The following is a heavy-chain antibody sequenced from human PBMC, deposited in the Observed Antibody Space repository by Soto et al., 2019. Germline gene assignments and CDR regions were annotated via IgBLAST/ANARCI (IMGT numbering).Heavy chain of an antibody. CDR3: AAGYCGGDCYYGWVYYYYGMDV. Sequence: GASVKVSCKASGFTFTSSAVQWVRQARGQRLEWIGWIVVGSGNTNYAQKFQERVTITRDMSTSTAYMELSSLRSEDTAVYYCAAGYCGGDCYYGWVYYYYGMDVWGQGTTVTVSS. D-gene: IGHD2-21*02. V-gene: IGHV1-58*01. CDR1: GFTFTSSA. J-gene: IGHJ6*02. CDR2: IVVGSGNT.